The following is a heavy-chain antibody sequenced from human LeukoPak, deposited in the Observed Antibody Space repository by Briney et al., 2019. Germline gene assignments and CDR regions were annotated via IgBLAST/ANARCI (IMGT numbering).Heavy chain of an antibody. D-gene: IGHD4-17*01. J-gene: IGHJ4*02. CDR3: AVGGYGDYDFDY. CDR2: ISAYNGNT. Sequence: ASVKVSCKASGGTFSSYAISWVRQAPGQGLEWMGWISAYNGNTNYAQKLQGRVTMTTDTSTSTAYMELRSLRSDDTAVYYCAVGGYGDYDFDYWGQGTLVTVSS. CDR1: GGTFSSYA. V-gene: IGHV1-18*01.